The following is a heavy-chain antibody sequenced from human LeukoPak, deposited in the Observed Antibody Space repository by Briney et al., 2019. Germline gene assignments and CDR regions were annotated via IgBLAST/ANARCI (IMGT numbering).Heavy chain of an antibody. Sequence: PGESLRLSCAASGFTFSSFGMHWVRQAPGKGLEWVSFINYNGRDKYYADSVKGRFTISRDSSKNTLSLQMNSLRAEDTAVYFCAKDSPTYYADSWGQGTLVTVSS. J-gene: IGHJ4*02. CDR2: INYNGRDK. V-gene: IGHV3-30*02. CDR3: AKDSPTYYADS. CDR1: GFTFSSFG. D-gene: IGHD2/OR15-2a*01.